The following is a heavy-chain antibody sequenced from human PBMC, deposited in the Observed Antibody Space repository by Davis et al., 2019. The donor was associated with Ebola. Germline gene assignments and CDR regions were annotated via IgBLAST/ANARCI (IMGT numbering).Heavy chain of an antibody. CDR1: GFTFSSYG. D-gene: IGHD2-2*01. V-gene: IGHV3-30*02. J-gene: IGHJ3*02. CDR2: IWYDGSNK. CDR3: AKGDIVVVPAAKGAFDI. Sequence: GESLKISCAASGFTFSSYGMHWVRQAPGKGLEWVAVIWYDGSNKYYADSVKGRFTISRDNSKNTLYLQMNSLRAEDTAVYYCAKGDIVVVPAAKGAFDIWGQGTMVTVSS.